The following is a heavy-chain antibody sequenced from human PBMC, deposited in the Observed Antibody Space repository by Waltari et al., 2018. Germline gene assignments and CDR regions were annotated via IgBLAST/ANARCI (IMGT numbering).Heavy chain of an antibody. Sequence: EVQLVESGGGLVKPGGSLRLSCGASGFSFSSYSMNWFRQAPGKGLECVSAISSSTTYIHYADSVKGRFTISRDNAKNSLYLQMNSLRVEDTAVYYCVSGGWGFYFDYWGQGTVVTVSS. V-gene: IGHV3-21*01. CDR2: ISSSTTYI. CDR1: GFSFSSYS. D-gene: IGHD7-27*01. CDR3: VSGGWGFYFDY. J-gene: IGHJ4*02.